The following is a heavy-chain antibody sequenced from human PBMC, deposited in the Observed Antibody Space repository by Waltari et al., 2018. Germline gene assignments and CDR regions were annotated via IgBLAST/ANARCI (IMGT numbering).Heavy chain of an antibody. J-gene: IGHJ6*02. CDR1: GGSFSGYY. V-gene: IGHV4-34*02. CDR2: INHAGNR. D-gene: IGHD2-21*02. Sequence: QVQLQQWGAGLLQPSETLSLTCGVYGGSFSGYYWGWIRQPPGKGLEWFGEINHAGNRNYNPSRRSRVTMLVDTSRSQFSLKLSSMTAADTALYYCVRLEDCSGPGGNCYSGDSFALDVWGQGTTVTVSS. CDR3: VRLEDCSGPGGNCYSGDSFALDV.